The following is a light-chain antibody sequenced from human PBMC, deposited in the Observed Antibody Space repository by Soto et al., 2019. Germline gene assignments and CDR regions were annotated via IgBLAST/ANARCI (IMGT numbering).Light chain of an antibody. J-gene: IGLJ2*01. CDR3: SSHTSSTTQVV. V-gene: IGLV2-14*01. Sequence: QSALTQPASVSGSPGQAITISCTGTSSDIGAYDFVSWYQQHPGKPPKVLIFEVSKRPSGVSSRFSGSKSGNTASLTISGLQAEDEGEYFCSSHTSSTTQVVFGGGTQLTVL. CDR2: EVS. CDR1: SSDIGAYDF.